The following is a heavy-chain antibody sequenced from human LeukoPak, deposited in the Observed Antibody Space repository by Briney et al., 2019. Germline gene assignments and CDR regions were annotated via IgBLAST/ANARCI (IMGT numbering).Heavy chain of an antibody. V-gene: IGHV1-69*01. CDR3: ARKESGYAGHYYGMDV. CDR2: IIPIFGTA. J-gene: IGHJ6*02. Sequence: SVKVSCKASGGTFSSYAISWVRQAPGQGLEWMGGIIPIFGTANYAQKFQGRVTITADESTSTAYMELSSLRSEDTAVYYCARKESGYAGHYYGMDVWGQGTTVTVSS. D-gene: IGHD5-18*01. CDR1: GGTFSSYA.